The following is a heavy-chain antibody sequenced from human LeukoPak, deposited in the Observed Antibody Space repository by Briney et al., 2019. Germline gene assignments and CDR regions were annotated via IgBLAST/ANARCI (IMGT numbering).Heavy chain of an antibody. CDR3: AKSSTYHYYGMDV. D-gene: IGHD2-21*01. V-gene: IGHV3-30*18. CDR2: ISYDGTNK. CDR1: GFTFSNYG. J-gene: IGHJ6*02. Sequence: RGSLRLSCAASGFTFSNYGMHWVRQAPGKGLEWVAVISYDGTNKYYADSVKGRFTISRDNSKNTLSLQMNSLRVEDTAVYYCAKSSTYHYYGMDVWGQGTTVTVSS.